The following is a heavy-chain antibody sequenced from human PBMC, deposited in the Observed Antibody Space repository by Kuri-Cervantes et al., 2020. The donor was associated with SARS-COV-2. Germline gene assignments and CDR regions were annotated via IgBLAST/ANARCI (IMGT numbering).Heavy chain of an antibody. V-gene: IGHV4-4*07. D-gene: IGHD1-1*01. Sequence: SETLSLTCTVSGASIRSYYWSWIRQPAGKGLEWIGRIYISGSTDSNPSLKTRVTMSIDTSKNQFSLKLRSVTAADTAVYYCATGTSGEFYFDYWGQGTLVTVSS. CDR2: IYISGST. CDR1: GASIRSYY. CDR3: ATGTSGEFYFDY. J-gene: IGHJ4*02.